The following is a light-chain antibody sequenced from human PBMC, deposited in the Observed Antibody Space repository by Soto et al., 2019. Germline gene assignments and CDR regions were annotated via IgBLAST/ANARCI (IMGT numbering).Light chain of an antibody. CDR3: SSYRSSIIPVV. J-gene: IGLJ2*01. CDR1: SSDIGGYNY. V-gene: IGLV2-14*01. CDR2: GVS. Sequence: SVLTQPASVSGSPGQSITISCTGTSSDIGGYNYVSWYQQHPGKAPKLMIYGVSNRPSGVSGRFFGSKSGNTASLTISGLQPEDEADYYCSSYRSSIIPVVFGGGTKLTVL.